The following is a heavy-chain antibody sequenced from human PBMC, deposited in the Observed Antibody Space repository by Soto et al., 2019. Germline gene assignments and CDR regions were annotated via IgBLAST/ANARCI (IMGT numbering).Heavy chain of an antibody. Sequence: PXETLSPTCTVSGCSISSGDYCWSWIRQPRGKGLEWIGYIYYSGSTYYNPSLKSRVTISVDTSKNQFSLKLSSVTAADTAVYYCARELLGYCSGGSCPNWFDPWGQGPLVTVSS. CDR3: ARELLGYCSGGSCPNWFDP. CDR1: GCSISSGDYC. J-gene: IGHJ5*02. CDR2: IYYSGST. D-gene: IGHD2-15*01. V-gene: IGHV4-30-4*01.